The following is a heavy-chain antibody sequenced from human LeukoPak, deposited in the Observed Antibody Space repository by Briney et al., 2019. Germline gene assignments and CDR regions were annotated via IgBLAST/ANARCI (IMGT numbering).Heavy chain of an antibody. Sequence: SETLSLTCTVAGGSISSSSYYWGWIRQPPGKGLEWIGSIYYSGSTYYNPSLKSRVTISVDTSKNQFSLKLSSVTAADTAVCYCARVERIQLWLHSNWFDPWGQGTLVTVSS. CDR1: GGSISSSSYY. J-gene: IGHJ5*02. V-gene: IGHV4-39*07. CDR3: ARVERIQLWLHSNWFDP. CDR2: IYYSGST. D-gene: IGHD5-18*01.